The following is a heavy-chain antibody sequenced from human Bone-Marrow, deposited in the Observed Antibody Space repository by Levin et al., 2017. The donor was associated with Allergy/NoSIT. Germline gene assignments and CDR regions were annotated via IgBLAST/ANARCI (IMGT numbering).Heavy chain of an antibody. J-gene: IGHJ4*02. D-gene: IGHD3-22*01. V-gene: IGHV3-23*01. Sequence: LSLTCAASGFTFSSYAMSWVRQAPGKGLEWVSAISGSGGSTYYADSVKGRFTISRDNSKNTLYLQMNSLRAEDTAVYYCAKGKSLARDYYDSSGYYYGFDYWGQGTLVTVSS. CDR2: ISGSGGST. CDR3: AKGKSLARDYYDSSGYYYGFDY. CDR1: GFTFSSYA.